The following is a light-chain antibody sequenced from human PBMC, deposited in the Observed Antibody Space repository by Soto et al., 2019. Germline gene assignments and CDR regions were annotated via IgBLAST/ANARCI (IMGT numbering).Light chain of an antibody. CDR2: WAS. CDR1: QSVLYSSDNKNQ. CDR3: QQYYSVPVT. Sequence: DIVMTQSPDSLAVSLGERATINCKSSQSVLYSSDNKNQLAWYQQKPGQPPKLLIYWASTRESGVPDRFSGSGSGTEFTLTIRSLQAEDVAVYYCQQYYSVPVTFGGGTKVEIK. J-gene: IGKJ4*01. V-gene: IGKV4-1*01.